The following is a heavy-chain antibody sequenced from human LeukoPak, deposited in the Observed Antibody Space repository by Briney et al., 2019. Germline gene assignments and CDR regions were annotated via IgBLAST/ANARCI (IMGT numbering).Heavy chain of an antibody. Sequence: ASVKVSCKASGYTFTSYYMHWVRQAPGQGLEWMGIINPSGGSTSYAQKFQGRVTMTTDTSTSTAYMELRSLRSDDTAVYYCARDPTWDYWGQGTLVTVSS. CDR2: INPSGGST. CDR3: ARDPTWDY. J-gene: IGHJ4*02. V-gene: IGHV1-46*01. CDR1: GYTFTSYY.